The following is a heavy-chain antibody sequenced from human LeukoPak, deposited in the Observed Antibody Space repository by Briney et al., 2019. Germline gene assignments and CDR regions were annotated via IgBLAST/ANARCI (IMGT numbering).Heavy chain of an antibody. CDR3: AKVEGIVVVPAAKHYFDY. V-gene: IGHV3-23*01. CDR2: ISGSGGST. Sequence: GGSLRLSCAASGFTFSTSAMTWVRQAPGKGLEWVSGISGSGGSTYYADSVKGRFTISRDNSKNTLYLQMNSLRVEDTAVYYCAKVEGIVVVPAAKHYFDYWGQGTLVTVSS. CDR1: GFTFSTSA. J-gene: IGHJ4*02. D-gene: IGHD2-2*01.